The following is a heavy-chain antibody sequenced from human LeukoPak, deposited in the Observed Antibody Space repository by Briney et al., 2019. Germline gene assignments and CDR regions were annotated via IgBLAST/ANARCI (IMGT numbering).Heavy chain of an antibody. CDR1: GGSISSGSYY. CDR2: IYYSGST. D-gene: IGHD6-13*01. CDR3: ARHQRDSIAAAGNPNPFDY. V-gene: IGHV4-61*09. J-gene: IGHJ4*02. Sequence: KSSQTLSLTCTVSGGSISSGSYYWSWIRQPAGKGLEWIGYIYYSGSTNYNPSLKSRVTISADTSKNQFSLKLSSVTAADTAVYYCARHQRDSIAAAGNPNPFDYWGQGTLVTVSS.